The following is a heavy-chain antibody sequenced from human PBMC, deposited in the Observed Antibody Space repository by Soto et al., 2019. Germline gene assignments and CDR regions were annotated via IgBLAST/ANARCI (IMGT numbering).Heavy chain of an antibody. CDR1: GFVFGGCA. D-gene: IGHD6-13*01. J-gene: IGHJ4*02. CDR2: VRSETYGGST. V-gene: IGHV3-49*04. CDR3: TRGRGTSGWYADY. Sequence: PGGSLRLSCSACGFVFGGCAVTWVRQAPGKGLEWVGVVRSETYGGSTEYAASVKGRFRISRDDSESIAYLQMTGLKTEDTAVYYCTRGRGTSGWYADYWGKGILVTVSS.